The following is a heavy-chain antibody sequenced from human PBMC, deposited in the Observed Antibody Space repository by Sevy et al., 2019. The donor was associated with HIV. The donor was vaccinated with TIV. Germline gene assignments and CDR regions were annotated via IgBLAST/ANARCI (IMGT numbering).Heavy chain of an antibody. J-gene: IGHJ6*02. CDR2: ISSSSNTI. CDR1: GFTFSNYN. D-gene: IGHD5-12*01. CDR3: AREGGYSDQGMDV. V-gene: IGHV3-48*01. Sequence: GESLKISCAASGFTFSNYNMNWVRQAPGKGLEWASYISSSSNTIDYADSVKGRFTISRDNDKNSLYLEMNSLRAEDTAVYYCAREGGYSDQGMDVWGLGTTVTVSS.